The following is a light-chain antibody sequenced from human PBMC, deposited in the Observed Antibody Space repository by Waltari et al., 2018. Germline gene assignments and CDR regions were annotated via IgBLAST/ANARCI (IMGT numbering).Light chain of an antibody. CDR1: SSDIGNSNL. J-gene: IGLJ2*01. V-gene: IGLV2-23*02. CDR2: EVN. Sequence: QSALTQPASVSGSPGQSITISCTGTSSDIGNSNLVSWYQQHPGKAPKLIIYEVNKRPSGVSNRFSGSKSGNTASLTISELQAEDEADYHCCSYACGINYFVVFGGGTKLSVL. CDR3: CSYACGINYFVV.